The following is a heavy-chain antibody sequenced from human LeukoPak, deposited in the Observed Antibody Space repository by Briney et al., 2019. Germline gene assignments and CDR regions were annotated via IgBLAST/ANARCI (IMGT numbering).Heavy chain of an antibody. CDR1: GYSFTSYW. Sequence: GESLKISCKGSGYSFTSYWIGWVRQMPGKGLEWMGNIYPGDSDTTYSPSLQGQVTISADTSISTAYLQWSSLKASDTAMYYCARRSAGTYDYWGQGTLVTVSS. V-gene: IGHV5-51*01. J-gene: IGHJ4*02. D-gene: IGHD6-13*01. CDR3: ARRSAGTYDY. CDR2: IYPGDSDT.